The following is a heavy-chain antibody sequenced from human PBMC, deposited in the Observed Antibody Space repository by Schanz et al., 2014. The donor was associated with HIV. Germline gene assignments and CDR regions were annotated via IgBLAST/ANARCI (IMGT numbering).Heavy chain of an antibody. CDR3: ARGGLQWHPEWFDY. CDR2: IWSDGSNA. D-gene: IGHD4-4*01. J-gene: IGHJ4*02. V-gene: IGHV3-33*08. CDR1: GFSFSNYG. Sequence: QVQLLESGGGVVQPVLRLSCAASGFSFSNYGMHWVRQAPGKGLEWVTVIWSDGSNAYYADSVRGRFTISRDNSKNTLYLQMNSLRAEDTAVYYCARGGLQWHPEWFDYWGQGTLVTVSS.